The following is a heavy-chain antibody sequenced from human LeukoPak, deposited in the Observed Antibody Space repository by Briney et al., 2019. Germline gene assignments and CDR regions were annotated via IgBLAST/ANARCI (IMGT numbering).Heavy chain of an antibody. CDR3: VRGVASIFGVVTPRPNWFDP. J-gene: IGHJ5*02. V-gene: IGHV4-34*01. CDR1: GGSFSGYY. CDR2: INHSGST. Sequence: SETLSLTCAVYGGSFSGYYWSWIRQPPGKGLEWIGEINHSGSTNYNPSLKSRVTISVDTSKNQFSLKLSSVTAADTAVYYCVRGVASIFGVVTPRPNWFDPWGQGTLVTVSS. D-gene: IGHD3-3*01.